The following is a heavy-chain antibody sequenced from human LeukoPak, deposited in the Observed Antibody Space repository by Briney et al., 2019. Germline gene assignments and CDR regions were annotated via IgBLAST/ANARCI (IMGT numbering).Heavy chain of an antibody. CDR1: RFTFSNYA. CDR2: ISSTSSNI. Sequence: GGSLRLSCVASRFTFSNYAMNWVRQAPGKGLEWVSSISSTSSNIYYADSVKGRFTISRDNAKNSLYLQMNSLRAEDTAVYYCARGGYSGYVTFDIWGQGTMVTVSS. CDR3: ARGGYSGYVTFDI. J-gene: IGHJ3*02. V-gene: IGHV3-21*01. D-gene: IGHD5-12*01.